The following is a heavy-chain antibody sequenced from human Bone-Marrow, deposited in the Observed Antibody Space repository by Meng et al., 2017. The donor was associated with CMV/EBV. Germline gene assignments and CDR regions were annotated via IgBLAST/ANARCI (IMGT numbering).Heavy chain of an antibody. CDR3: ARDPYFGSFDY. D-gene: IGHD2/OR15-2a*01. Sequence: GGSLRLSCAASGFTFSSYAMHWVRQAPGKGLDWVAVISYDGSNKYYADSVKGRFTISRDNSKNTLYLQMNSLRAEDTAVYYCARDPYFGSFDYWGQGTLVTVSS. CDR1: GFTFSSYA. V-gene: IGHV3-30*04. CDR2: ISYDGSNK. J-gene: IGHJ4*02.